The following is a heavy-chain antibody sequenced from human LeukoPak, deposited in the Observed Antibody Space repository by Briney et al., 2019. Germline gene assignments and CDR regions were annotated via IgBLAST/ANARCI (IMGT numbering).Heavy chain of an antibody. CDR1: GGSISGYF. J-gene: IGHJ4*02. V-gene: IGHV4-59*08. D-gene: IGHD2-2*01. Sequence: SETLSLTCTVSGGSISGYFWSWIPQPPGKGLEWIGYIYYTGSTNYNPSLKSRVTISVDTSKNQFSLKVSSVTAADTAVYYCARRSAAGLFDYWGQGTLVSVSS. CDR2: IYYTGST. CDR3: ARRSAAGLFDY.